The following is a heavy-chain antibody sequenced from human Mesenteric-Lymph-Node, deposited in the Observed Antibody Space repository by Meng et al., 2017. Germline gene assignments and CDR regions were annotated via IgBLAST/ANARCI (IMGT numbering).Heavy chain of an antibody. CDR3: VGGDWFDP. CDR2: INTNAGNP. Sequence: QVQLGQSGSELKKPGASVKVFCKASGYTLTTYAMNWGRQAPGQGLEWMGWINTNAGNPTYAQGFTGRFVFSLDTSVNMAYLQITSLKAEDTAVYYCVGGDWFDPWGQGTLVTVSS. J-gene: IGHJ5*02. CDR1: GYTLTTYA. V-gene: IGHV7-4-1*04.